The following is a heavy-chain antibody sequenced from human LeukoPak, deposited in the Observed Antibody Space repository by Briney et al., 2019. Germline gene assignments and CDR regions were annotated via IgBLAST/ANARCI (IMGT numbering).Heavy chain of an antibody. J-gene: IGHJ4*02. CDR2: ISSSGGST. CDR1: GFTFSSYA. V-gene: IGHV3-23*01. CDR3: ATRNFYQSRPYYYYYFDF. D-gene: IGHD3-22*01. Sequence: PGGSLRLSCAASGFTFSSYAMSWVRQAPGKGLEWVSAISSSGGSTYYADSVKGRFTISRDNSKNTLYLQINSLRAEDTAAYYCATRNFYQSRPYYYYYFDFWGQGTLVTVPS.